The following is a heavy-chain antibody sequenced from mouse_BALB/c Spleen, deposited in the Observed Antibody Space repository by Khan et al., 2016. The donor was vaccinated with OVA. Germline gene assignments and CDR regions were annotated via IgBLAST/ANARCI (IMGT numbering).Heavy chain of an antibody. CDR1: GYTFSTYW. CDR2: INPSSGYT. V-gene: IGHV1-7*01. J-gene: IGHJ2*01. CDR3: ARDRIDC. Sequence: VKLQESGAELAKPGASVKMSCKASGYTFSTYWIHWVKQRPGQGLEWIGYINPSSGYTYYNQRFNDKATLTADKSSSTAYMQLSSLTSEDSAFYCCARDRIDCWRRGTTLTVSS.